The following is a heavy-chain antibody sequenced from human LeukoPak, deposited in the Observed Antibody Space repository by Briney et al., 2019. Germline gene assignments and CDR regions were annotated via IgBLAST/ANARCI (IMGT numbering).Heavy chain of an antibody. Sequence: ASVKVSCKASGYTFSDYYMYWVRQAPGQGLEWMGWIKPNSGGTNYAQKFQGRATMTRDTSINTAYMELSGLRFDDTAVYYSARARFSSSWYVPYFDYWGQGILVTVSS. CDR1: GYTFSDYY. J-gene: IGHJ4*02. D-gene: IGHD6-13*01. CDR2: IKPNSGGT. V-gene: IGHV1-2*02. CDR3: ARARFSSSWYVPYFDY.